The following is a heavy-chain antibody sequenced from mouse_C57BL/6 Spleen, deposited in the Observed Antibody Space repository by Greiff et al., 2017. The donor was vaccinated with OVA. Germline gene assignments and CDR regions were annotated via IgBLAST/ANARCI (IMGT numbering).Heavy chain of an antibody. V-gene: IGHV1-26*01. CDR1: GYTFTDYY. Sequence: VQLQQSGPALVKPGASVKISCKASGYTFTDYYMNWVKQSHGKSLEWIGDINPNNGGTSYNQKFKGKATLTVDKSSSTAYMELRSLTSEDSAVYYCARGYYYGSSAYAMDYWGQGTSVTVSS. CDR3: ARGYYYGSSAYAMDY. D-gene: IGHD1-1*01. CDR2: INPNNGGT. J-gene: IGHJ4*01.